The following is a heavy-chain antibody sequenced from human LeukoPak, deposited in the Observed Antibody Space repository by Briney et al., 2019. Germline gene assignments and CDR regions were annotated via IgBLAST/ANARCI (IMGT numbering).Heavy chain of an antibody. CDR2: ISGSGETT. V-gene: IGHV3-23*01. Sequence: GGSLRLSCAASGFTFSTYAMTWVRQAPGKGLEWVSAISGSGETTYYADSVKGRFTISRDNSQSTLYLQMNSLRAEDTAVYYCAKDRGYWGQGTLVTVSS. CDR3: AKDRGY. J-gene: IGHJ4*02. CDR1: GFTFSTYA.